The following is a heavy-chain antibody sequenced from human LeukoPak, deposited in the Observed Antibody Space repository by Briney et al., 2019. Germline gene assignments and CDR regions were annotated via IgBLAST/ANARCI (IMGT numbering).Heavy chain of an antibody. J-gene: IGHJ3*02. Sequence: SQTLSLTCAVSGGSISSGGYSWSWIRQPPGKGLEWIGYIYHSGSTYYNPSLKSRVTISVDRSKNQFSLKLSSVTAADTAVYYCARDPWGYIAAAGTRDAFDILGQGTMVTVSS. D-gene: IGHD6-13*01. CDR1: GGSISSGGYS. CDR3: ARDPWGYIAAAGTRDAFDI. CDR2: IYHSGST. V-gene: IGHV4-30-2*01.